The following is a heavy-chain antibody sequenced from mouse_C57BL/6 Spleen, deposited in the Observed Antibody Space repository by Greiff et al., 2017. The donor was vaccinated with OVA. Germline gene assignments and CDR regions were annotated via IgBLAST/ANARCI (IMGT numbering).Heavy chain of an antibody. CDR1: GFSLTSYG. CDR2: IWSGGST. J-gene: IGHJ3*01. Sequence: QVQLKQSGPGLVQPSQSLSITCTVSGFSLTSYGVHWVRQSPGKGLEWLGVIWSGGSTAYNAAFISRLSISKDNSKSQVFFKMNSLQADDTAIYYCARSFPGPFAYWGQGTLVTVSA. CDR3: ARSFPGPFAY. V-gene: IGHV2-2*01. D-gene: IGHD3-3*01.